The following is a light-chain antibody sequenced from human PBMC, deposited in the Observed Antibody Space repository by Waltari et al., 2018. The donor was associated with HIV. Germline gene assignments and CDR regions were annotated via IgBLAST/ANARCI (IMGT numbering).Light chain of an antibody. Sequence: QSALTQPRPVSGSTGQSVTISCTGTSSEVGGYTFVPWYQHHPGKAPKLELSDVTNRPSVVPVRFSGSKSGNTASLTISVLQAEDEADYCCCSYSGSGTLYVFGTGTEVTVL. V-gene: IGLV2-11*01. J-gene: IGLJ1*01. CDR2: DVT. CDR3: CSYSGSGTLYV. CDR1: SSEVGGYTF.